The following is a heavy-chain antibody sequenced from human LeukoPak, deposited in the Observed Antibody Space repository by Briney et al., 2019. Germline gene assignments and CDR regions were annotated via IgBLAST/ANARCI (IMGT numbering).Heavy chain of an antibody. Sequence: GESLKISCKGSGYSFTSYWIGWVRQMPGKGLEWMGIIYPGDSDTRYSPSFQGQVTISADKSISTAYLQWSSLKASDTAMYYCARRSIAAAGIWAFDYWGQGTLVTVSS. D-gene: IGHD6-13*01. CDR3: ARRSIAAAGIWAFDY. CDR1: GYSFTSYW. V-gene: IGHV5-51*01. J-gene: IGHJ4*02. CDR2: IYPGDSDT.